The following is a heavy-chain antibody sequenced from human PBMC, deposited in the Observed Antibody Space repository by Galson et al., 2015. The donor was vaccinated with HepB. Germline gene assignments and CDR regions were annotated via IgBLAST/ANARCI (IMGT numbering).Heavy chain of an antibody. Sequence: SLRLSCAAAGFTSDDYAMHWVRQAPGKGVEWVSGISWNSGTIAYADSVKGRFTISRDNAKNSLYLQMNSLRAEDTALYYCAKDLVYDFWCGFDSWGQGTLVTVSS. CDR2: ISWNSGTI. J-gene: IGHJ5*01. V-gene: IGHV3-9*02. CDR1: GFTSDDYA. D-gene: IGHD3-3*01. CDR3: AKDLVYDFWCGFDS.